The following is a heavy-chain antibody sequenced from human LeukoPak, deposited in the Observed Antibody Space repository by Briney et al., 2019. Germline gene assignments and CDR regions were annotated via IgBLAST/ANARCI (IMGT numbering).Heavy chain of an antibody. Sequence: PSETLSLTCTVSGGSISSGDYYWSWIRQPPGKGLEWIGYIYYSGSTYYNPSLKSRVTISVDTSKNQFSLKLSSVTAADTAVYYCASQSGSYLYWFDYWGQGTLVTVSS. D-gene: IGHD1-26*01. J-gene: IGHJ4*02. CDR1: GGSISSGDYY. CDR3: ASQSGSYLYWFDY. CDR2: IYYSGST. V-gene: IGHV4-30-4*08.